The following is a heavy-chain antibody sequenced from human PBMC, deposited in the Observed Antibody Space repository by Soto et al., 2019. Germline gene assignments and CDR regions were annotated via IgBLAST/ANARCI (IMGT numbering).Heavy chain of an antibody. D-gene: IGHD2-8*01. Sequence: GASVKVSCKASGGTFSSYAISWVRQAPGQGLEWMGGIIPIFGTANYAQKFQGRVTITADEFTSTAYMELSSLRSEDTAVYYCAKGYCTNGVCSPHYYYYYGMDVWGQGTTVTVSS. CDR3: AKGYCTNGVCSPHYYYYYGMDV. V-gene: IGHV1-69*13. CDR1: GGTFSSYA. CDR2: IIPIFGTA. J-gene: IGHJ6*02.